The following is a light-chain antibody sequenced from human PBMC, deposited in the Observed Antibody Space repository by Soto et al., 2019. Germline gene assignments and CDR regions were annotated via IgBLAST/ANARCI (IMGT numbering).Light chain of an antibody. CDR3: QQYDNLPPFT. CDR2: GAS. J-gene: IGKJ3*01. CDR1: QDIRTS. V-gene: IGKV1-33*01. Sequence: DLQMTQSPSSLSASVGARVSITCQASQDIRTSLSWFQQKPGRAPKLLIYGASNLETGVPPRFRGSGSGRDFTFTISSLQPEDIATYYCQQYDNLPPFTFGPGTKVEIK.